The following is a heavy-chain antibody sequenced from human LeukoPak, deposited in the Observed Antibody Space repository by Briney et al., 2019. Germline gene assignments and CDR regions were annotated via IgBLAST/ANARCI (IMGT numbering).Heavy chain of an antibody. Sequence: SETLSLTCTVSGGSISSYYWSWIRQPPRKGLEWIGYIYYSGSTNYNPSLKSRVTISVDTSKNQFSLKLSSVTAADTAVHYCASTQYFGDVDTAMVLDYWGQGTLVTVSS. CDR3: ASTQYFGDVDTAMVLDY. V-gene: IGHV4-59*08. CDR1: GGSISSYY. D-gene: IGHD5-18*01. CDR2: IYYSGST. J-gene: IGHJ4*02.